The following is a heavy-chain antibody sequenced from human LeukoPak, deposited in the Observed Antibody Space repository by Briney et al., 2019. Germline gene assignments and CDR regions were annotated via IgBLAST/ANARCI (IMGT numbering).Heavy chain of an antibody. D-gene: IGHD3-22*01. J-gene: IGHJ3*02. V-gene: IGHV1-2*02. Sequence: GASVKVSCKASGYTFSSYYMHWVRQAPGQGLEWMGWINPNSGGTNYAQKFQGRVTMTRDTSISTAYMELSRLRSDDTAVYYCARLYYYDSTDHAFDIWGQGTMVTVSS. CDR3: ARLYYYDSTDHAFDI. CDR1: GYTFSSYY. CDR2: INPNSGGT.